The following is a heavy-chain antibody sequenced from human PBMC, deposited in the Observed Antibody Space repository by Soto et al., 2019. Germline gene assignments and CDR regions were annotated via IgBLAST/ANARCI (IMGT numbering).Heavy chain of an antibody. V-gene: IGHV3-48*01. Sequence: LRLSCAASGFAFSGYSMNWVRQPPGKGLEWVSYISTSGTTVKYADSVRGRFTISRDNAKNALYLQMNSLRAEDTAVYYCARDVGYYYDKLDCWGQGTLVTVSS. CDR1: GFAFSGYS. CDR3: ARDVGYYYDKLDC. D-gene: IGHD3-22*01. J-gene: IGHJ4*02. CDR2: ISTSGTTV.